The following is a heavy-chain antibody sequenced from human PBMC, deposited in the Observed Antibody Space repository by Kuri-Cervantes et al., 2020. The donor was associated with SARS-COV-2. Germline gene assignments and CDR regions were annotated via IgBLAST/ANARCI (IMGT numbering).Heavy chain of an antibody. CDR2: FDPEDGET. D-gene: IGHD3-9*01. CDR3: ARGGPHYDILTGYYKNAFDI. Sequence: ASVKVSCKVSGYTLTELSMHWVRQAPGKGLEWMGGFDPEDGETIYAQKFQGRVTMTEDTSTDTAYMGLRSLRSDDTAVYYCARGGPHYDILTGYYKNAFDIWGQGTMVTVSS. CDR1: GYTLTELS. V-gene: IGHV1-24*01. J-gene: IGHJ3*02.